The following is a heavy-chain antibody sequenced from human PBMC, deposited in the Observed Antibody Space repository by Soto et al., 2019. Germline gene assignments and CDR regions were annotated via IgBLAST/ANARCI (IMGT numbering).Heavy chain of an antibody. V-gene: IGHV3-64D*06. CDR2: IGTNGGST. D-gene: IGHD1-26*01. J-gene: IGHJ4*02. Sequence: XFLRLAYSASGFTVKRFGIDWVLQAPGKGLEYVSGIGTNGGSTYYADSVKGRFTISRDNSQNTVYLQMTSTRPEDTAVYYCVKGVGARKGFDYWGQGTLVTVSS. CDR3: VKGVGARKGFDY. CDR1: GFTVKRFG.